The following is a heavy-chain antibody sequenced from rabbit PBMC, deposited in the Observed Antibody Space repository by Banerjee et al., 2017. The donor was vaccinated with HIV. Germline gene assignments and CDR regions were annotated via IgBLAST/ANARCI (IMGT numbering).Heavy chain of an antibody. J-gene: IGHJ3*01. Sequence: QSLEESGGDLVKPGASLTLTCTASGFDLSSYYYMCWVRQAPGKGLEWIACINTSSGNTVYATWAKGRFTISKTSSTTVTLQMTSLTAADTATYFCAREGVWGPGTLVTV. CDR3: AREGV. CDR2: INTSSGNT. V-gene: IGHV1S40*01. CDR1: GFDLSSYYY.